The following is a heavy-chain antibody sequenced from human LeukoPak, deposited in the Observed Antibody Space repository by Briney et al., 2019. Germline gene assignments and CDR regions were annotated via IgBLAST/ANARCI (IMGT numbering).Heavy chain of an antibody. D-gene: IGHD2-2*01. Sequence: TLSLTCAVYGGSFSGYYWSWIRQPPGKGLEWIGEINHSGSTNYNPSLKSRVTISVDTSKNQSSLKLSSVTAADTAVYYCARERPPSRRTYCSSTSCLRPQYYFDYWGQGTLVTVSS. CDR2: INHSGST. V-gene: IGHV4-34*01. CDR3: ARERPPSRRTYCSSTSCLRPQYYFDY. J-gene: IGHJ4*02. CDR1: GGSFSGYY.